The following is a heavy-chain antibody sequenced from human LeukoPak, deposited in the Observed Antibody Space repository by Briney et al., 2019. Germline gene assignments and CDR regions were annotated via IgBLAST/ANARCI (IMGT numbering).Heavy chain of an antibody. Sequence: GGSLRLSCVVSGFPVRSNDMSWVRQAPGKGLEWVSAIYSAGTPYYADSVKGRFTISRDTSRNTVYLQMNSLRLEDMAMYYCVRDRFYDVLTGYFYYLDVWGKGTAVTVFS. CDR2: IYSAGTP. J-gene: IGHJ6*03. V-gene: IGHV3-53*01. D-gene: IGHD3-9*01. CDR1: GFPVRSND. CDR3: VRDRFYDVLTGYFYYLDV.